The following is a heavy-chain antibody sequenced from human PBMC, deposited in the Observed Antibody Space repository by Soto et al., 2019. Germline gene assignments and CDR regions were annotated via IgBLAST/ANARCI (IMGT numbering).Heavy chain of an antibody. D-gene: IGHD1-26*01. V-gene: IGHV1-2*04. CDR2: INPNSGGT. CDR1: GYTFTGYY. Sequence: ASVKVSCKASGYTFTGYYMHWVRQAPGQGLEWMGWINPNSGGTNYAQKFQGWVTMTRDTSISTAYMELSRLRSAATAVYYCGRLIAMEGATSRDYSYGMDVWGQGTTVTVSS. J-gene: IGHJ6*02. CDR3: GRLIAMEGATSRDYSYGMDV.